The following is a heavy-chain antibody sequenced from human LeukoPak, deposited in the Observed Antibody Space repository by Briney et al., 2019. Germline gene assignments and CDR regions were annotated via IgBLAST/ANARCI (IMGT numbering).Heavy chain of an antibody. CDR2: INHSGST. Sequence: SETLSLTCAVYGGSFSGYYWSWIRQPPGKGLEWIGEINHSGSTNYNPSLKSRVTISVDTSKNQFSLQLNSVTPEDTAVYYCAREGAAAYSYWGQGTLVTVSS. D-gene: IGHD6-13*01. J-gene: IGHJ4*02. V-gene: IGHV4-34*01. CDR1: GGSFSGYY. CDR3: AREGAAAYSY.